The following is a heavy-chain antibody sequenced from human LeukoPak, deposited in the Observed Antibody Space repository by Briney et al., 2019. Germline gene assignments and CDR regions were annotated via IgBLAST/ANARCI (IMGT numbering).Heavy chain of an antibody. D-gene: IGHD3-10*01. V-gene: IGHV3-33*03. J-gene: IGHJ4*02. Sequence: PGGSLRLSCAASGFPFSGSGMHWVRQAPGKGLEWVAVIWYDGSHQYYADSVKGRFTISRDNAKNSLYLQMNSLRVEDTAVYYCASYYGSGDYSNNLIDCWGQGTLVTVSS. CDR2: IWYDGSHQ. CDR1: GFPFSGSG. CDR3: ASYYGSGDYSNNLIDC.